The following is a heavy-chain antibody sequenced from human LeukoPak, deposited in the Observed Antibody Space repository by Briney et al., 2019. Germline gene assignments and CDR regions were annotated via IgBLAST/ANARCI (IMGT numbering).Heavy chain of an antibody. CDR3: ARSDTYCSGGSCPPNTFDALDI. J-gene: IGHJ3*02. Sequence: SQTLSLTCTVSGGSISSGGYYWSWIRQPPGKGLEWIGYIYHSGSTYYNPSLKSRVTISVDTSKNQFSLKLSSVTAADTAVYYCARSDTYCSGGSCPPNTFDALDIWGQGTMVTVSS. CDR2: IYHSGST. CDR1: GGSISSGGYY. D-gene: IGHD2-15*01. V-gene: IGHV4-30-2*02.